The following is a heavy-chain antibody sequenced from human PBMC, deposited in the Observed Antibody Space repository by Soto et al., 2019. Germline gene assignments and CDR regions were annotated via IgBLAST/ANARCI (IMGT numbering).Heavy chain of an antibody. D-gene: IGHD5-18*01. CDR3: ARDPGFGCGYSYAFAMDV. CDR2: ISGYNGNT. J-gene: IGHJ6*02. Sequence: QVQLVQSGAEVKKPGASVKVSCKASGYTFSNYGISWVRQGPGQGLEWMGWISGYNGNTHYEEKVQDRITMTTDTSTSTTYLELRSLRSDDTAVYFCARDPGFGCGYSYAFAMDVWGQGTTVTVSS. V-gene: IGHV1-18*01. CDR1: GYTFSNYG.